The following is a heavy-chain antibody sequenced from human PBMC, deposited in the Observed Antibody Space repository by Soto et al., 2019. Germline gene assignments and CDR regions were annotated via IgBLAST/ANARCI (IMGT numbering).Heavy chain of an antibody. J-gene: IGHJ4*02. D-gene: IGHD1-26*01. CDR3: ARDRRSGSKALFDY. CDR2: INAGKGNT. CDR1: GYTFTSYA. V-gene: IGHV1-3*01. Sequence: ASVKVSSKASGYTFTSYAMPWGRPAPGQRLEWMGWINAGKGNTKYSQKFQGRVTITRDTSASTAYMELSSLRSEDTAVYYCARDRRSGSKALFDYWGQGTLVTVSS.